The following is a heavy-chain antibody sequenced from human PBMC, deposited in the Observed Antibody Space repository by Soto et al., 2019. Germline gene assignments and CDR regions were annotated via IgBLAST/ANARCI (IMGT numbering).Heavy chain of an antibody. V-gene: IGHV1-8*01. CDR3: ARLYSSSWPYQGLDV. J-gene: IGHJ6*02. D-gene: IGHD6-13*01. Sequence: GESVKISCKGSGYTFTSYDINWVRQATGQGLEWMGWMNPNSGNTGYAQKFQGRVTMTRNTSISTAYMELSSLRSEDTAVYYCARLYSSSWPYQGLDVWGQGTTVTVSS. CDR1: GYTFTSYD. CDR2: MNPNSGNT.